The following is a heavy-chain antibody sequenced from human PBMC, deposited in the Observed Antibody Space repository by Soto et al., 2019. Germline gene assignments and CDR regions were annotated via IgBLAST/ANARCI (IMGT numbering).Heavy chain of an antibody. J-gene: IGHJ4*02. D-gene: IGHD2-15*01. CDR2: ISGSGGST. CDR1: GFTFSSYA. V-gene: IGHV3-23*01. Sequence: GGSLRLSCAASGFTFSSYAMSWVRQAPGKGLEWVSAISGSGGSTYYADSVKGRFTISRDNSKNTLYLQMNSLRAEDTAVYYCAKDQGSTVVRDYYFDYWGQGTLVTVSS. CDR3: AKDQGSTVVRDYYFDY.